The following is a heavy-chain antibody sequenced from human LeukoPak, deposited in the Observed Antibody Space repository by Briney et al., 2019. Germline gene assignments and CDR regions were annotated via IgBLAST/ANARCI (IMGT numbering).Heavy chain of an antibody. V-gene: IGHV4-4*02. CDR1: GDSISTNHW. CDR2: INHSGST. CDR3: ARGGEYYYDSSGYSNTGFDY. Sequence: SETLSLTCAVSGDSISTNHWWSWVRQPPGKGLEWIGEINHSGSTNYNPSLKSRVTISVDTSKNQFSLKLSSVTAADTAVYYCARGGEYYYDSSGYSNTGFDYWGQGTLVTVSS. J-gene: IGHJ4*02. D-gene: IGHD3-22*01.